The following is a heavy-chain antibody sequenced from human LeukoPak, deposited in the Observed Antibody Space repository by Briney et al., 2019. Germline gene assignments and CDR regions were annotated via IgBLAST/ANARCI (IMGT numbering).Heavy chain of an antibody. CDR1: GFTFSSYD. CDR2: ISGSGGST. V-gene: IGHV3-23*01. D-gene: IGHD6-19*01. J-gene: IGHJ3*02. Sequence: PGGSLRLSCAASGFTFSSYDMTWVRQAPGKGLEWVSGISGSGGSTYYADSVKGRFTISRDNSKSTLYLQMNSLRAEYTAVYYCAKYYNSGWGNAFDIWGQGTMVTVSS. CDR3: AKYYNSGWGNAFDI.